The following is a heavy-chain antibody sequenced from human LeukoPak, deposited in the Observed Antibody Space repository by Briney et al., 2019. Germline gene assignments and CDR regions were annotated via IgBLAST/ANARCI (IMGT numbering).Heavy chain of an antibody. CDR3: ARVSSSWYQDWYFDL. J-gene: IGHJ2*01. CDR2: IYYSGST. CDR1: GGSISSYY. Sequence: PSETLSLTCTVSGGSISSYYWSWIRQPPGKGLEWIGYIYYSGSTNYNPSLKSRVTISVDTSKNQFSLKLSSVTAADTAVYYCARVSSSWYQDWYFDLWGRDTLVTVSS. V-gene: IGHV4-59*12. D-gene: IGHD6-13*01.